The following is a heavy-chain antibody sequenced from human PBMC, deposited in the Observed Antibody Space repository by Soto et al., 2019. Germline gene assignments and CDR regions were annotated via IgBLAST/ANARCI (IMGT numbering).Heavy chain of an antibody. V-gene: IGHV3-30*18. Sequence: QVQLVESGGGVVQSGSSLRLSCAASGFTFSSYGMHWVRQAPGKGLEWVADIAYDGSNKYNADSVKARFTISRHNSKHTLYLQINNLRAEDKAVYYCAQHGLNYCYYGMDVWGQGTTVTDSS. CDR1: GFTFSSYG. CDR2: IAYDGSNK. D-gene: IGHD3-10*01. CDR3: AQHGLNYCYYGMDV. J-gene: IGHJ6*02.